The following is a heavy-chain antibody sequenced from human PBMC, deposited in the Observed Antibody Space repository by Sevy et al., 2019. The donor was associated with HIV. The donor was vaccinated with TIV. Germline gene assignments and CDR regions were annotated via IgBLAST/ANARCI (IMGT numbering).Heavy chain of an antibody. CDR2: ISVSSSAK. CDR1: GFDFSDYY. V-gene: IGHV3-11*01. J-gene: IGHJ4*02. D-gene: IGHD3-16*01. Sequence: GGSLRLSCAASGFDFSDYYMNWIRQTPGKGLEWISYISVSSSAKYYTDSVKGRLPISRDNARNSLYLQMNSLRVEDTAVYFCVGRRYSPAYSWSYHFDYWGQGALVTVSS. CDR3: VGRRYSPAYSWSYHFDY.